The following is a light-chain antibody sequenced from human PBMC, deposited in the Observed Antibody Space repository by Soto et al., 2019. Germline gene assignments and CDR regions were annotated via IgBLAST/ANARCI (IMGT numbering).Light chain of an antibody. CDR3: SSYTSSSLHV. CDR1: SSDVGGYNY. J-gene: IGLJ1*01. Sequence: QSVLTQPASVSGSPGHSITISCTGTSSDVGGYNYVSWYQQHPGKAPKLMIYDVSNRPSGVSNRYSGSKSGNTASLTISGLQAEDEADYYCSSYTSSSLHVFGTGTKVTVL. V-gene: IGLV2-14*03. CDR2: DVS.